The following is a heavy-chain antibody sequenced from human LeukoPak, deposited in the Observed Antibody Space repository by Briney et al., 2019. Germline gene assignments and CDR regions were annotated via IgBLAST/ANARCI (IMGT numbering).Heavy chain of an antibody. CDR2: IYYSGST. V-gene: IGHV4-59*01. Sequence: SETLSLTCTVSGGSISSDYWNWIRQPPGKGLEWIGYIYYSGSTNYNVSLKSRVTISVDTSKKQFSLGLSSVTAADTAVYYCARGTMGATHFDYWGQGTLVTVSS. CDR3: ARGTMGATHFDY. J-gene: IGHJ4*02. CDR1: GGSISSDY. D-gene: IGHD1-26*01.